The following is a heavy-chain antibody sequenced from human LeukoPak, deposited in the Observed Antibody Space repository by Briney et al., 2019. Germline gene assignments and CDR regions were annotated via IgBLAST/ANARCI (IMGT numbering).Heavy chain of an antibody. D-gene: IGHD3-16*01. V-gene: IGHV3-53*01. Sequence: GGSLRLSCAASGFTVSSNYMSWVRQAPGKGLEWVSVIYSGGSTYYADSVMGRFTISRDNSKNTLYLQMNSLRAEDTAVYYCASSLVFGIFDPWGQRTLVTVSS. J-gene: IGHJ5*02. CDR3: ASSLVFGIFDP. CDR1: GFTVSSNY. CDR2: IYSGGST.